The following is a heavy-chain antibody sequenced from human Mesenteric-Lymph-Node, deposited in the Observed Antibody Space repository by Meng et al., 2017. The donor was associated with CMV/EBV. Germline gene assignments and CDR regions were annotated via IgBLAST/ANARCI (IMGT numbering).Heavy chain of an antibody. CDR3: ARDDIVVVPAATVNWFDP. D-gene: IGHD2-2*01. CDR2: INPSGGGT. CDR1: GYTFTNFY. V-gene: IGHV1-46*01. Sequence: ASVKVSCKASGYTFTNFYMHWVRQAPGQGLEWMGMINPSGGGTSYAQKFQGRVTMTRDTSTSTVLMELSRLRSDDTAVYYCARDDIVVVPAATVNWFDPWGQGTLVTVSS. J-gene: IGHJ5*02.